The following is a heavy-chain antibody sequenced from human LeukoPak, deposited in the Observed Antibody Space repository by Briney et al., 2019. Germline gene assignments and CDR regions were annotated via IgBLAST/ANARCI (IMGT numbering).Heavy chain of an antibody. J-gene: IGHJ6*02. CDR1: GFTFSSYI. CDR3: AVPYSSGWYRDYYGMDV. Sequence: AGGSLRLSCAASGFTFSSYIMNWVRQAPGKGLEWVSSISSSSSYIYYADSVKGRFTISRDNAKNSLYLQMNSLRAEDTAVYYCAVPYSSGWYRDYYGMDVWGQGTTVTVSS. V-gene: IGHV3-21*01. D-gene: IGHD6-19*01. CDR2: ISSSSSYI.